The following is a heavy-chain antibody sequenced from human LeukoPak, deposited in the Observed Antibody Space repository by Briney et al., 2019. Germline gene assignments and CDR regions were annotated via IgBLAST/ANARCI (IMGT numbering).Heavy chain of an antibody. Sequence: SETLSLTCTVSGGSISSYYWSWIRQPPGKGLEWIGYIYYSGSTNYNPSLKSRVTISVDTSKNQFSLKLSSVTAADTAVYYCARQYYDILTGYYNFDYWGQGTLVTVPS. V-gene: IGHV4-59*08. J-gene: IGHJ4*02. CDR3: ARQYYDILTGYYNFDY. CDR1: GGSISSYY. D-gene: IGHD3-9*01. CDR2: IYYSGST.